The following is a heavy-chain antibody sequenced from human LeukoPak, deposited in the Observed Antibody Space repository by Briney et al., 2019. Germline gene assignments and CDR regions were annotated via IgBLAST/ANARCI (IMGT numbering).Heavy chain of an antibody. CDR3: ARSERYNSGWYFYLDY. D-gene: IGHD6-19*01. CDR1: GGSISNYY. J-gene: IGHJ4*02. CDR2: IYYSGST. V-gene: IGHV4-59*01. Sequence: SETLSLTCNVSGGSISNYYWSWIRQPPGKGLEWIGYIYYSGSTNYNPSLKSRVTISVDTSKNQFSLNLSSVTAADTAVYYCARSERYNSGWYFYLDYWGQRTLLTVSS.